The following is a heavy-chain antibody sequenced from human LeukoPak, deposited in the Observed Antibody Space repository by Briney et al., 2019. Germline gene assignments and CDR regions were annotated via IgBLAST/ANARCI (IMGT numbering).Heavy chain of an antibody. J-gene: IGHJ4*02. Sequence: GGSLRLSCAASGFTFSDHYMDWVRQAPGKGLEWVARIRNKVTAYSTDYAASVRGRFTISRDDSQNSLYLQMISLRTEDTAVYFCSRAQSNGDYFDYWGQGALVTVSS. CDR1: GFTFSDHY. D-gene: IGHD2-8*01. V-gene: IGHV3-72*01. CDR2: IRNKVTAYST. CDR3: SRAQSNGDYFDY.